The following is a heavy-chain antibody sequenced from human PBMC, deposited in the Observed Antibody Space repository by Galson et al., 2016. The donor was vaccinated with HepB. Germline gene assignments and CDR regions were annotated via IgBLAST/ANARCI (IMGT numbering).Heavy chain of an antibody. CDR2: IYYSGRT. CDR1: GASISGYY. Sequence: ETLSLTCTVSGASISGYYLSWIRQPPGKGPEWIGYIYYSGRTNYNPSLKSRVTISVDTSKNQFPLKLSSVTAADTAVYYCARGDSGGWYGFHYGMDVWGQGTTVTVSS. V-gene: IGHV4-59*01. CDR3: ARGDSGGWYGFHYGMDV. D-gene: IGHD6-19*01. J-gene: IGHJ6*02.